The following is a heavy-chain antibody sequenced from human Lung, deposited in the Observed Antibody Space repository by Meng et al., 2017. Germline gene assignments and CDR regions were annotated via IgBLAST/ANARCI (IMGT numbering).Heavy chain of an antibody. V-gene: IGHV4-34*01. D-gene: IGHD4-11*01. CDR2: INHSGST. J-gene: IGHJ4*02. Sequence: VQLQPSGACLLVPSATLSHTCVVSGGSFSDYYWSWIRQPAGKGLEWIVEINHSGSTNYNPSLASRATISVDTSQNNLSLKLSSVTAADSAVYYCARGPTTMAHDFDFWGQGTLVTVSS. CDR3: ARGPTTMAHDFDF. CDR1: GGSFSDYY.